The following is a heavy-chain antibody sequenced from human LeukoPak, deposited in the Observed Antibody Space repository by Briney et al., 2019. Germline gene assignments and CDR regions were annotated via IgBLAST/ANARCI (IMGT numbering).Heavy chain of an antibody. CDR3: ARVRYCTNGVCYNMDV. Sequence: GGSLRLSCAASGFTFSSYWMNWVRQAPGKGLEWVANIKQDGSEKYYVDSLKGRFTISRDNAKNSLYLQMNSLRAEDTALYYCARVRYCTNGVCYNMDVWGKGTTVTVSS. D-gene: IGHD2-8*01. V-gene: IGHV3-7*03. CDR2: IKQDGSEK. CDR1: GFTFSSYW. J-gene: IGHJ6*03.